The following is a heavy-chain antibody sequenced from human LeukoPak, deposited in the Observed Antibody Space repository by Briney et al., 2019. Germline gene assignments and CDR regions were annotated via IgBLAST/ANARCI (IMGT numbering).Heavy chain of an antibody. V-gene: IGHV4-59*01. J-gene: IGHJ3*02. D-gene: IGHD4-17*01. CDR1: GVSISSYY. Sequence: PSETLSLTCTVSGVSISSYYWSWIRQPPGKGLEWIGYIYYSGSTNYNPSLKSRVTISVDTSKNQFSLKLSSVTAADTAVYYCARDYGDPFDAFDIWGQGTMVTVSS. CDR3: ARDYGDPFDAFDI. CDR2: IYYSGST.